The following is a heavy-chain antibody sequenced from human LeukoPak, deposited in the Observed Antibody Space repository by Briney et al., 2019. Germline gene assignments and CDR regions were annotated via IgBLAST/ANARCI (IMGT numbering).Heavy chain of an antibody. Sequence: GGSLRLSCAASGFTFDDYGMSWVRQAPGKGLEWVSGINWNGGSTGYADSVKGRFTISRDNAKNSLYLQMNSLRAEDTALYYCARGGYGSGSYYYYMDVWGKGTTVTVSS. J-gene: IGHJ6*03. CDR3: ARGGYGSGSYYYYMDV. CDR1: GFTFDDYG. D-gene: IGHD3-10*01. V-gene: IGHV3-20*04. CDR2: INWNGGST.